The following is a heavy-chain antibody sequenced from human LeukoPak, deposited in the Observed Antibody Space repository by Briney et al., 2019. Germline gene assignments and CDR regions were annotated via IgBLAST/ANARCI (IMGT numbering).Heavy chain of an antibody. V-gene: IGHV4-31*03. Sequence: PSLTVSLTCTVSGGSFSSGGYYWSWIRQHPGKGLEWIGYIFYCETTYYNPSLKSRVIISVDASKNQFSLRLSSVTAADTAVYYCARDLGGLGKIDYWGQGTLVTLST. D-gene: IGHD7-27*01. CDR2: IFYCETT. CDR1: GGSFSSGGYY. CDR3: ARDLGGLGKIDY. J-gene: IGHJ4*02.